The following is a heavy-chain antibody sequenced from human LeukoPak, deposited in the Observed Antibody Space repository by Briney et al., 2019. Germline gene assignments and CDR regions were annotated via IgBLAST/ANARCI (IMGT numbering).Heavy chain of an antibody. CDR1: GFTFTSSA. V-gene: IGHV1-58*01. J-gene: IGHJ3*01. Sequence: TSVKVSCKASGFTFTSSAGQWVRQARGQRLEWIGWIVVGSGNTNYAQKFQERVTITRDMSTSLVYMELSSLRSEDTAVYYCAAEAAYYYDSRDAFDVWGQGTMVTVSS. CDR2: IVVGSGNT. D-gene: IGHD3-22*01. CDR3: AAEAAYYYDSRDAFDV.